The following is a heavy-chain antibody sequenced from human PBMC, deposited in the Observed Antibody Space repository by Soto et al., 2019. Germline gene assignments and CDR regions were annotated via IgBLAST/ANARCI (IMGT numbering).Heavy chain of an antibody. CDR1: GGTFSSNA. CDR2: IIPIYASP. CDR3: AVTVTGSRSPLAH. D-gene: IGHD3-9*01. J-gene: IGHJ4*02. V-gene: IGHV1-69*06. Sequence: QVQLVQSGAEVKKPGSSVKVSCKASGGTFSSNAISWVRQAPGQGLEWMGGIIPIYASPNYAQNFQGRVTVTAAKATSTAYLEFSRLKFADSAIYYCAVTVTGSRSPLAHWGRGTLVIVSS.